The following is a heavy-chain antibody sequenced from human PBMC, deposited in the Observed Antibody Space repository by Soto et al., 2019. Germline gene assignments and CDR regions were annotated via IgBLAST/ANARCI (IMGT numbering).Heavy chain of an antibody. D-gene: IGHD3-9*01. J-gene: IGHJ3*02. V-gene: IGHV4-61*08. Sequence: SETLSLTCTVSGGSISSGGYYWSWIRQHPGKGPEWIGYIYYSGSTNYNPSLKSRVTISVDTSKNQFSLKLSSVTAADTAVYYCARLTQAYDILTGDEAFDIWGQGTMVTVS. CDR2: IYYSGST. CDR3: ARLTQAYDILTGDEAFDI. CDR1: GGSISSGGYY.